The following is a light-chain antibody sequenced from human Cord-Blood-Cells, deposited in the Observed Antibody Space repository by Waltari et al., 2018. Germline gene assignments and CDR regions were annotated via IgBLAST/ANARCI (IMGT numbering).Light chain of an antibody. J-gene: IGLJ1*01. CDR1: SSDVGGYNY. V-gene: IGLV2-11*01. CDR2: DVS. Sequence: QSALTQPRSVSGSPGQSVTISCTGTSSDVGGYNYVSWYQQHPGKAPTLMIYDVSKRPSGVPDRFSGSKSGNTASLTISGLQAEDEADYYCCSYAGSYTYVFGTGTKVTVI. CDR3: CSYAGSYTYV.